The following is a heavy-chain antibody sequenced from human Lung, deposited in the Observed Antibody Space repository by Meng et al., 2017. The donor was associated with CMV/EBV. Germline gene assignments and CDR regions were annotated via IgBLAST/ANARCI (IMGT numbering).Heavy chain of an antibody. D-gene: IGHD3-10*01. CDR3: LRRSGGSV. CDR2: IPHRGSS. CDR1: GDSITNHNW. V-gene: IGHV4-4*02. Sequence: EAGPARVKPSVALSHTFAVSGDSITNHNWWAWVRQPPGKGLEWIGEIPHRGSSAYNPSLKSRVSMSIDKSKNQFSLKLTSVTAADTAVYHCLRRSGGSVWGQGTLVTVSS. J-gene: IGHJ1*01.